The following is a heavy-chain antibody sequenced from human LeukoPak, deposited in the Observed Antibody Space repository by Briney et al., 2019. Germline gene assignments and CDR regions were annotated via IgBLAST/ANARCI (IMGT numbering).Heavy chain of an antibody. Sequence: ASVKVSCKASGYTFTGYYMHWVRQAPGQGLEWMGIINPSGGSTSYAQKFQGRVTMTRDTSTSTVYMELSSLRSEDTAVYYCARSIVVVPAASPSDYWGQGTLVTVSS. D-gene: IGHD2-2*01. CDR1: GYTFTGYY. J-gene: IGHJ4*02. CDR3: ARSIVVVPAASPSDY. CDR2: INPSGGST. V-gene: IGHV1-46*01.